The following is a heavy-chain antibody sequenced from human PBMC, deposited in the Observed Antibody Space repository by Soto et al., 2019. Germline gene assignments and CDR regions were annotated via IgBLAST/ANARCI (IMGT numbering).Heavy chain of an antibody. V-gene: IGHV4-34*01. CDR1: GGSFGGYY. J-gene: IGHJ4*02. Sequence: SETLSLTCAVYGGSFGGYYGSWIRQPPGKGLEWIGEINHSGSTNYNPSLKSRVTISVDTSKNQFSLKLSSVTAADTAVYYCASHINDYYDSSGPIAYWGQGTLVTVSS. D-gene: IGHD3-22*01. CDR3: ASHINDYYDSSGPIAY. CDR2: INHSGST.